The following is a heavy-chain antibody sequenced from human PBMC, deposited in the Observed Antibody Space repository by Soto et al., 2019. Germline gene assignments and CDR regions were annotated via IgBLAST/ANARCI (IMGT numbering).Heavy chain of an antibody. CDR3: GGGKYFGAINFEGLDVKEPNFAF. CDR2: VHHSGST. CDR1: GGSISGYY. D-gene: IGHD3-3*01. Sequence: TSETLSLTCTVSGGSISGYYWSWIRQPPGKGLEWIGEVHHSGSTSYNPALKSRVTMSVDTSKNHFSPRLASVTAADTPTYYWGGGKYFGAINFEGLDVKEPNFAFWDRGPRVTVSS. J-gene: IGHJ4*02. V-gene: IGHV4-34*06.